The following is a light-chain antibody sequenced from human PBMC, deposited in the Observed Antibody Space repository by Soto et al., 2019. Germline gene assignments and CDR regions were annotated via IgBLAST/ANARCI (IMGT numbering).Light chain of an antibody. Sequence: EIVLTQSPATLSLSPGERATLSCRASQSVSSYLSWYQQKPGQAPRLLIYDASNRATGIPARFSGSGSGTNFTITISSREHEDYSVYYCQQHSNRLWTFGQGTKVEIK. CDR3: QQHSNRLWT. J-gene: IGKJ1*01. V-gene: IGKV3-11*01. CDR1: QSVSSY. CDR2: DAS.